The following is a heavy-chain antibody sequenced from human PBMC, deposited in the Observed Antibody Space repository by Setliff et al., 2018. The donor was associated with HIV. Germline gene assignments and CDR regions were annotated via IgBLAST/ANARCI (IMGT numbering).Heavy chain of an antibody. CDR2: INYSRVT. V-gene: IGHV4-34*01. CDR3: TRRRGPMVRGVDPSPSYYLDY. D-gene: IGHD3-10*01. J-gene: IGHJ4*02. Sequence: SETLSLTCAVYGAPFSGFYWRWIRQTPGKGLEWIGEINYSRVTNYNPSLKSRVTISVDTSKNQFSLTMTSVRAGDTAVYYCTRRRGPMVRGVDPSPSYYLDYWGQGTRVTVSS. CDR1: GAPFSGFY.